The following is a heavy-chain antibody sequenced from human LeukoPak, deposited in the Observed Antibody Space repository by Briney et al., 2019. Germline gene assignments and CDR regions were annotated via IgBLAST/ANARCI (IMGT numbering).Heavy chain of an antibody. Sequence: GGSLRLSCAASGFTFSNDCMTWGRQAPGKGLEWGANIKRDGSEKYYVDSVKGRFTISRDNAKNSVYLQMNNLRAEDTAVAYCARPFRHWGQGTLVTVSS. CDR2: IKRDGSEK. J-gene: IGHJ4*02. CDR1: GFTFSNDC. V-gene: IGHV3-7*03. CDR3: ARPFRH.